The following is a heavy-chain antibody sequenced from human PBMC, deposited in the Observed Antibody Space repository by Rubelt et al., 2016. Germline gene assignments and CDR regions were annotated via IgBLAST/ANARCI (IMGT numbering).Heavy chain of an antibody. Sequence: QLQLQESGPGLVKPSETLSLTCTVSGGSISNSLSYWGWVRQPPGKGLEWIGTIYYLGDTYYSPSLKSRVAISVDTSKNQFSLKLTSVNAADTAVYYCARHLLAVAGEAYYFDYWGQGTLVTVSS. CDR3: ARHLLAVAGEAYYFDY. CDR1: GGSISNSLSY. D-gene: IGHD6-19*01. CDR2: IYYLGDT. J-gene: IGHJ4*02. V-gene: IGHV4-39*01.